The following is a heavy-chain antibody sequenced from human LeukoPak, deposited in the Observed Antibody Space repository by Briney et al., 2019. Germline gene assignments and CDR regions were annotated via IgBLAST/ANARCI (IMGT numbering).Heavy chain of an antibody. CDR2: ISAYNGNT. D-gene: IGHD2-2*02. J-gene: IGHJ4*02. V-gene: IGHV1-18*01. CDR1: GYTFTSYG. Sequence: ASVKVSCKASGYTFTSYGISWVRQAPGQGLEWMGWISAYNGNTNYAQKLQGRATMTTDTSTSTAYMELRSLRSDDTAVYYCARVGYCSSTSCYTDPSTYYFDYWGQGTLVTVSS. CDR3: ARVGYCSSTSCYTDPSTYYFDY.